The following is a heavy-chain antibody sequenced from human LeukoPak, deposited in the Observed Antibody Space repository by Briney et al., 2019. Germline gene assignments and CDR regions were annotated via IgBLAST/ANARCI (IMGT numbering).Heavy chain of an antibody. CDR1: GFTFRTYH. CDR3: ARENYAASGGLDY. D-gene: IGHD4/OR15-4a*01. Sequence: QPGWSLRLSCATSGFTFRTYHMHWVRQAPGKGLEWVGVIWYRVTENDYADSVKGRFTISRDDSRNTVYLEMKSLRVEDTAMYYCARENYAASGGLDYWGRGTLVTVSA. J-gene: IGHJ4*02. CDR2: IWYRVTEN. V-gene: IGHV3-33*01.